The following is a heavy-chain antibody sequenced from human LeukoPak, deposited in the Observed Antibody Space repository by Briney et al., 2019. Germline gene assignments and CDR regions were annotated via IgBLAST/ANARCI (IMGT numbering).Heavy chain of an antibody. CDR3: ARDYCSSTSCLFDY. CDR1: GYTVTSYY. Sequence: GASVKVSCKASGYTVTSYYMHWVRQAPGQGLEWMAILNPSGGSSNYAQKFQGRVTMTRDTSISTAYMELSRLRSDDTAMYYCARDYCSSTSCLFDYWGQGTLVTVSS. J-gene: IGHJ4*02. CDR2: LNPSGGSS. V-gene: IGHV1-2*02. D-gene: IGHD2-2*01.